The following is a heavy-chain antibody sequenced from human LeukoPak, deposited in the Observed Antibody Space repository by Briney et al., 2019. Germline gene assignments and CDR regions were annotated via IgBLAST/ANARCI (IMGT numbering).Heavy chain of an antibody. CDR3: ARHIATRGIDH. Sequence: GESLHISCKASGHSFTTYWIGWVRQMPGKGLEWMGIIYPGDSDTRYSPSFQGQVTISADKSISTASLQWSSLKASDTAMYYCARHIATRGIDHWGQGTLVPVPS. V-gene: IGHV5-51*01. CDR1: GHSFTTYW. J-gene: IGHJ4*02. CDR2: IYPGDSDT. D-gene: IGHD6-6*01.